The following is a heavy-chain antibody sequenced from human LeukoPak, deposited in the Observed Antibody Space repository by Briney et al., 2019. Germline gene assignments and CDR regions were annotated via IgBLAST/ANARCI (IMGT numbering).Heavy chain of an antibody. Sequence: GGSLRLSCAASGFTFSSYEMNWVRQAPGKGLEWVSGIVPSGGTTYYADSVKGRFTVSRDNSKNTLYLQMNSLRADDTAVYYCARDSRWIQFDYWGQGTLVTVSS. V-gene: IGHV3-23*01. CDR2: IVPSGGTT. CDR3: ARDSRWIQFDY. J-gene: IGHJ4*02. D-gene: IGHD5-18*01. CDR1: GFTFSSYE.